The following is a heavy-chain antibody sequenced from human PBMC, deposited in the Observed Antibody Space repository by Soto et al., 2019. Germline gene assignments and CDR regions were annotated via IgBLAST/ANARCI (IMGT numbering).Heavy chain of an antibody. J-gene: IGHJ3*02. D-gene: IGHD2-15*01. CDR3: ARVFLSLPSNDVFDI. V-gene: IGHV1-3*01. Sequence: GASVKVSCKASGYTFTSYAMHWVRQAPGQRLEWMGWINAGNGNTKYSQKFQGRVIITRDTSASTAYMELSSLRSEDTAVYYCARVFLSLPSNDVFDIGGKGKMVTVPS. CDR2: INAGNGNT. CDR1: GYTFTSYA.